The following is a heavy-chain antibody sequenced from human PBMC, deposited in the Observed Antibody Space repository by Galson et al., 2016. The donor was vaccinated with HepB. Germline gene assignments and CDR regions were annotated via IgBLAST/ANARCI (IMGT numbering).Heavy chain of an antibody. CDR1: GYTFTTSG. V-gene: IGHV1-18*01. Sequence: SVKVSCKASGYTFTTSGISWVRQAPGQGLEWMGWISTYSGNTKYAQKFQGGLTLTTDSSTTTAYMELRSLRFDDTALHYCARDVQCRFDSWGQGTLVTVSS. J-gene: IGHJ4*02. CDR2: ISTYSGNT. CDR3: ARDVQCRFDS.